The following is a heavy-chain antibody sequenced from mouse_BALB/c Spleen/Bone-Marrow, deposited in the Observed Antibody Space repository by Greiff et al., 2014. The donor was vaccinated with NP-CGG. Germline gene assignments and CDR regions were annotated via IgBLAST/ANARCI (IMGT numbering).Heavy chain of an antibody. J-gene: IGHJ2*01. V-gene: IGHV14-3*02. CDR1: GFNIKDTY. CDR3: ARYYYGSSYFDY. Sequence: VQLKQSGAELVKPGASVKLSCTASGFNIKDTYMHWVKQRPEQGLEWIGRIDPANGNTKYDPKFQGKATITADTSSNTAYLQLSSLTSEGTAAYYCARYYYGSSYFDYWGQGTTLTVSS. D-gene: IGHD1-1*01. CDR2: IDPANGNT.